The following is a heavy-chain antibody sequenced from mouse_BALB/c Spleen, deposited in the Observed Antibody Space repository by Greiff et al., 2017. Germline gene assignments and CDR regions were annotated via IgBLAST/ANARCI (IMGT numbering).Heavy chain of an antibody. D-gene: IGHD1-1*01. CDR3: ARDYADY. J-gene: IGHJ4*01. CDR2: IDPENGNT. CDR1: GFNIKDYY. V-gene: IGHV14-1*02. Sequence: VQLKQSGAELVRPGALVKLSCKASGFNIKDYYMHWVKQRPEQGLEWIGWIDPENGNTIYDPKFQGKASITADTSSNTAYLQLSSLTSEDTAVYYCARDYADYWGQGTSVTVSS.